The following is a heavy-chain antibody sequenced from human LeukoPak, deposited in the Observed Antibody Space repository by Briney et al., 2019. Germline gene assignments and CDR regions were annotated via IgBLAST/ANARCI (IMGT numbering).Heavy chain of an antibody. D-gene: IGHD4-17*01. CDR2: IGAYNDNT. V-gene: IGHV1-18*01. CDR3: ARAGAAVTMFFDF. Sequence: ASVKVSCKASGYTFSDFGITWVRQAPGQGVEWMGRIGAYNDNTNYPQKFQGRVTLTTDTSTSTAYMELRSLTSDDTALYYCARAGAAVTMFFDFWGQGTLVTVSS. CDR1: GYTFSDFG. J-gene: IGHJ4*02.